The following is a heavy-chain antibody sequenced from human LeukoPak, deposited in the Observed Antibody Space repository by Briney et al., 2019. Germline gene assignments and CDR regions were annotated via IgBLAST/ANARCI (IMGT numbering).Heavy chain of an antibody. V-gene: IGHV3-30-3*01. CDR3: TSLLPKY. CDR1: GFTFSSYA. Sequence: GRSLRLSCAASGFTFSSYAMHWVRQAPGKGLEWVAVISYDGSDKYYADSVKGRFTISRDNSKNTAYLQMNSLKTEDTAVYYCTSLLPKYWGQGTLVTVSS. CDR2: ISYDGSDK. J-gene: IGHJ4*02.